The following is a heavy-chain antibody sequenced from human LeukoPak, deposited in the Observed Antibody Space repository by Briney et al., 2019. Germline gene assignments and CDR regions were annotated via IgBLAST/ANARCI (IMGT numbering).Heavy chain of an antibody. J-gene: IGHJ4*02. CDR2: IRSKPYGGTT. CDR1: GFTFGDYA. Sequence: PGGSLRLSCTASGFTFGDYAMSWFRQAPGKGLEWVGFIRSKPYGGTTEYAASVKGRFTISRDDSKSIAYLRMNSLKTEDTAVYYCTRGETVAGTPFDYWGQGTLVTVSS. V-gene: IGHV3-49*03. D-gene: IGHD6-19*01. CDR3: TRGETVAGTPFDY.